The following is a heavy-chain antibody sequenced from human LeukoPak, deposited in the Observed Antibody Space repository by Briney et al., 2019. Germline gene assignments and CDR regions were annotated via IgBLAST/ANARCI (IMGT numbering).Heavy chain of an antibody. CDR3: ARDYAFDI. CDR1: GGSISSYY. V-gene: IGHV4-59*01. J-gene: IGHJ3*02. Sequence: SETLSLNCTVSGGSISSYYWSWIRQPPGKGLEWIGCIYYSGNTNYNPSLKSRVTISIDTSKNQFSLKLSSVTAADTAVYYCARDYAFDIWGQGTMVTVSS. CDR2: IYYSGNT.